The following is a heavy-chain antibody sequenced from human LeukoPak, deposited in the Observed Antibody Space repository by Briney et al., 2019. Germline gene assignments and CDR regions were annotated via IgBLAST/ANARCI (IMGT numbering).Heavy chain of an antibody. V-gene: IGHV3-7*03. Sequence: GVLRLSCAASGFTFSSYWMNWARQAPGKGLEWVASINHNGNVNYYVDSVKGRFTISRDNAKNSLYLQMSNLRAEDTAVYFCARRGGLDVWGQGATVTVSS. CDR2: INHNGNVN. CDR3: ARRGGLDV. CDR1: GFTFSSYW. J-gene: IGHJ6*02.